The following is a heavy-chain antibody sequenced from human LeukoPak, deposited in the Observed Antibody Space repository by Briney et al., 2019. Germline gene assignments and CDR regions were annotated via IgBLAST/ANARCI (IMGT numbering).Heavy chain of an antibody. Sequence: ASVKVSCKASGYTFTGYYMHWARQAPGQGLEWMGWINPNSGGTNYAQKFQGWVTMTRDTSISTAYMKLSRLRSDDTAVYYCARGDVVYGDYVLVDYWGQGTLVTVSS. J-gene: IGHJ4*02. V-gene: IGHV1-2*04. D-gene: IGHD4-17*01. CDR1: GYTFTGYY. CDR3: ARGDVVYGDYVLVDY. CDR2: INPNSGGT.